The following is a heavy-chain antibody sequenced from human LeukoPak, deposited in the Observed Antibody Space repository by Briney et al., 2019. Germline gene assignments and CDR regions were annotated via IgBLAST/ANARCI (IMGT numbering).Heavy chain of an antibody. Sequence: ASVKVSCKASGYTFTGYYIHWVRQAPGQGLEWMEWINPNSGGTNYAQKFQGRVTMTRDTSISTAYMELSRLRSDDTAVYYCARKDDYGDYRVNWFDPWGQGTLVTVSS. J-gene: IGHJ5*02. CDR1: GYTFTGYY. CDR3: ARKDDYGDYRVNWFDP. V-gene: IGHV1-2*02. CDR2: INPNSGGT. D-gene: IGHD4-17*01.